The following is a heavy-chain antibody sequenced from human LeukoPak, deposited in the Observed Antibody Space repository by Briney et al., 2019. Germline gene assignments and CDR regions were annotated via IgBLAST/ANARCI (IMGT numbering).Heavy chain of an antibody. J-gene: IGHJ4*02. CDR2: IYSGGST. D-gene: IGHD1-26*01. V-gene: IGHV3-53*05. CDR3: AKEMMGARHSFDY. CDR1: GFTVSSNY. Sequence: PGGSLRLSCAASGFTVSSNYMSWVRQAPGKGLEWVSVIYSGGSTYYADSVKGRFTISRDNSKNSLYLQMNSLRAEDTALYYCAKEMMGARHSFDYWGQGTLVTVSS.